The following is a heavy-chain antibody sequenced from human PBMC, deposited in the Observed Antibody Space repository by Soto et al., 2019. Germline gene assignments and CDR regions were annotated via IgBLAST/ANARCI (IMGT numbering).Heavy chain of an antibody. D-gene: IGHD2-15*01. J-gene: IGHJ6*02. CDR3: ARDPSGDCSGGSCYSSVIAYYYSYGMDV. CDR2: ISSSSSYI. CDR1: GFTFSSYS. V-gene: IGHV3-21*01. Sequence: GGSLRLSCAASGFTFSSYSMNWVRQAPGKGLEWVSSISSSSSYIYYADSVKGRFTISRDNAKNSLYLQMNSLRAEDTAVYYCARDPSGDCSGGSCYSSVIAYYYSYGMDVWGQGTTVTVSS.